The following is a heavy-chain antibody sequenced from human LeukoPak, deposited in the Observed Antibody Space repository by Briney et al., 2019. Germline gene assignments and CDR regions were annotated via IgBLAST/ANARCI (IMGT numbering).Heavy chain of an antibody. Sequence: KTSETLSLTCTVFGGSISSYYWSWIRQPPGKGLEWIGYIYYSGYTNYNPSLKSRVTISVDTSKNQFSLKMRSVTAADTAVYYCARTTMVRGTYYMDVWGKGTTVTISS. CDR2: IYYSGYT. CDR1: GGSISSYY. V-gene: IGHV4-59*12. CDR3: ARTTMVRGTYYMDV. J-gene: IGHJ6*03. D-gene: IGHD3-10*01.